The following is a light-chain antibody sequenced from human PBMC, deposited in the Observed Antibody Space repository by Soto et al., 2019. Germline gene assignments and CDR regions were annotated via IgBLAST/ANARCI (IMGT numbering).Light chain of an antibody. CDR1: QDISTF. Sequence: DIQLTQSPSFLSASVGDRVTITCRASQDISTFLAWYQQRPGKAPMLPIHADTTLESGVPPRFRGSGSGTEFTLTISSLQPEDFATYFCQLVISYPPGFGPVTKVDIK. CDR3: QLVISYPPG. V-gene: IGKV1-9*01. J-gene: IGKJ3*01. CDR2: ADT.